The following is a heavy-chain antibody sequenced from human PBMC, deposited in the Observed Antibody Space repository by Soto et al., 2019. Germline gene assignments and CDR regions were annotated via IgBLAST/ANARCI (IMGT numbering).Heavy chain of an antibody. J-gene: IGHJ4*02. CDR2: IYYSGST. CDR1: GVSISGGCYY. CDR3: ARSSSGYYAYFDY. V-gene: IGHV4-31*03. Sequence: SETMSLTCTVSGVSISGGCYYWSWIRQHPGKGLEWIGYIYYSGSTYYNPSLKSRVTISVDTSKNQFSLKLSSVTAADTAVYYCARSSSGYYAYFDYWGQGTLVTVSS. D-gene: IGHD3-22*01.